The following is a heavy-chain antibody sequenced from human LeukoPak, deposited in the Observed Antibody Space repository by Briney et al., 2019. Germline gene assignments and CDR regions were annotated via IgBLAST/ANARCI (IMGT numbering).Heavy chain of an antibody. CDR2: IYYSGST. CDR1: GGSISSGGYY. Sequence: PSQTLSLTCTVSGGSISSGGYYWSWIRQHPGTGLEWLGYIYYSGSTYYNPSLKSRVTISVDTSKNQFSLKLSSVTAADTAVYYCARDMGYGDYVHGHNWFDPWGQGTLVTVSS. V-gene: IGHV4-31*03. D-gene: IGHD4-17*01. CDR3: ARDMGYGDYVHGHNWFDP. J-gene: IGHJ5*02.